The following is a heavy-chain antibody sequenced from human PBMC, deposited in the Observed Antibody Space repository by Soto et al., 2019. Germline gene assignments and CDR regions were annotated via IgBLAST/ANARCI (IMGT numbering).Heavy chain of an antibody. CDR3: AKDGVVRYLEWLFHYGMDV. CDR1: GFTFSSYG. V-gene: IGHV3-30*18. D-gene: IGHD3-3*01. Sequence: QVQLVESGGGVVQPGRSLRLSCAASGFTFSSYGMHWVRQAPGKGLERVAVISYDGSNKYYADSVKGRFTISRDNSKNTRYLQLNSLRGEDTAVYYCAKDGVVRYLEWLFHYGMDVWGQGSTVTVSS. J-gene: IGHJ6*02. CDR2: ISYDGSNK.